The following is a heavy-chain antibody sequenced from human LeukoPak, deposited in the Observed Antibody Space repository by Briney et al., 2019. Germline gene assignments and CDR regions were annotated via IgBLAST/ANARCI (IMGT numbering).Heavy chain of an antibody. CDR3: ARGHCSSSSCYRGVDY. V-gene: IGHV1-18*01. CDR1: GHTFTSYG. J-gene: IGHJ4*02. Sequence: ASVKVSCKASGHTFTSYGISWVRQAPGQGLEGMGWISAYNGNTNYAQKFQGRVTMTTETSTRTAYMELRSLRSDDTAVYYCARGHCSSSSCYRGVDYWGQGTLVTVSS. D-gene: IGHD2-2*01. CDR2: ISAYNGNT.